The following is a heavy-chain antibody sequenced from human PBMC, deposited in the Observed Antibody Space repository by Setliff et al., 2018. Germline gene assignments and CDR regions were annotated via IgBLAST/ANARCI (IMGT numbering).Heavy chain of an antibody. V-gene: IGHV3-48*01. CDR2: INSRSSTI. CDR3: ASAGHSGSWFPFDAFHI. J-gene: IGHJ3*02. CDR1: GFTFSGSA. Sequence: PGGSLRLSCAASGFTFSGSAVYWVRQASGRGLEWVSYINSRSSTIFYADSVKGRFTISRDNAKNSLYLQMNSLRAEDTAVYYCASAGHSGSWFPFDAFHIWGQGTMVTVS. D-gene: IGHD6-13*01.